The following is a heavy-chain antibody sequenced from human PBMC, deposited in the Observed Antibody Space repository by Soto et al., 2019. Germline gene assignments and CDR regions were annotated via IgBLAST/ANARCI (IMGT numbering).Heavy chain of an antibody. Sequence: EVQLVESGGDLVQRGGSLRPSCAASGFDVSNTDMSWVRQAPGKGLEWVSVIYSGGYTNYADSVKGRFIVSRDSPKNTLYLQMDSLRAEDTAVYYCAREAIIVIAAPEYYFDVWGQGTLVTVSS. CDR1: GFDVSNTD. CDR2: IYSGGYT. J-gene: IGHJ4*02. CDR3: AREAIIVIAAPEYYFDV. D-gene: IGHD3-22*01. V-gene: IGHV3-66*01.